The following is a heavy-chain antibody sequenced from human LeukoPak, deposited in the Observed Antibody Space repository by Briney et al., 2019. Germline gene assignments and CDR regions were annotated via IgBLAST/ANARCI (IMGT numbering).Heavy chain of an antibody. V-gene: IGHV4-59*01. CDR2: IYYSGST. CDR1: GGSISSYY. D-gene: IGHD3-3*01. Sequence: PSETLSLTCTVSGGSISSYYWSWIRQPPGKGLEWIGYIYYSGSTNYNPSLKSRVTISVDTSKNQFSLKLSSVTAADTAVHYCARVPRGSPAAYDFSNYGMDVWGQGTTVTVSS. J-gene: IGHJ6*02. CDR3: ARVPRGSPAAYDFSNYGMDV.